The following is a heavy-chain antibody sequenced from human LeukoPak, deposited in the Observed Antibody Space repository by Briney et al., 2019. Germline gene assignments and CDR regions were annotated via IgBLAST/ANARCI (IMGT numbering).Heavy chain of an antibody. CDR3: AKAGKDGYNLNYFDY. D-gene: IGHD5-24*01. CDR1: GFTFDDYA. CDR2: ISWNSGSI. V-gene: IGHV3-9*01. Sequence: GRSLRLSCAASGFTFDDYAMHGVRQAPGKGLEWVSGISWNSGSIGYADSVKGRFTISRDNAKNSLCLQMNSLRAEDTALYYCAKAGKDGYNLNYFDYWGQGTLVTVSS. J-gene: IGHJ4*02.